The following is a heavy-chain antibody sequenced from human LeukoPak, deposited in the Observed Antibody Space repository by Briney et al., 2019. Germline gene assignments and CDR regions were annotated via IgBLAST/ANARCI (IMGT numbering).Heavy chain of an antibody. CDR2: ISAYNGNT. V-gene: IGHV1-18*01. CDR1: GYTFTSYG. CDR3: ASGRSQYDSSGYYIPSDAFDI. J-gene: IGHJ3*02. Sequence: ASVKVSCKASGYTFTSYGISWVRQAPGQGLEWMGWISAYNGNTNYAQKLQGRVTMTTDTSTSTAYMELRSLRSDDTAMYYCASGRSQYDSSGYYIPSDAFDIWGQGTMVTVSS. D-gene: IGHD3-22*01.